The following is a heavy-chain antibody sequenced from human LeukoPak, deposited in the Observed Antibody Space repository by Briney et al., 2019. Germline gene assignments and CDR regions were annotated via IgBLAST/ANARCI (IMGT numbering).Heavy chain of an antibody. J-gene: IGHJ4*02. CDR3: ARGDSSGYDTFDF. D-gene: IGHD3-22*01. CDR2: IIPIFDIA. V-gene: IGHV1-69*13. CDR1: GGTFSSFA. Sequence: SVKVSCKASGGTFSSFAISWVRQAPGQGLEWMGGIIPIFDIANYSQKFQGRVTFTADESTSTAYLEMTSLKSEDTAMYYCARGDSSGYDTFDFWGQGTQVTVSS.